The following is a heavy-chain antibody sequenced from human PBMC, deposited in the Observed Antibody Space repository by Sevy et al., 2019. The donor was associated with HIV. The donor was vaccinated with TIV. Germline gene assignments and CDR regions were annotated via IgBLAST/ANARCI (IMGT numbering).Heavy chain of an antibody. Sequence: ASVKVSCKASGGTFSSYAISWVRQAPGQGLEWMGGIIPIFGTANYAQKFQGRVTITAEESTSTAYMELSSLRSEDTAVYYCARDYYGSGSYRYYYYYYGMEVWGQGTTVTVSS. D-gene: IGHD3-10*01. CDR1: GGTFSSYA. CDR2: IIPIFGTA. V-gene: IGHV1-69*13. CDR3: ARDYYGSGSYRYYYYYYGMEV. J-gene: IGHJ6*02.